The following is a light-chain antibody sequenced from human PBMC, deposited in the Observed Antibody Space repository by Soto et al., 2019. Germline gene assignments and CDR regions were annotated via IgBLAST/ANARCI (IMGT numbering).Light chain of an antibody. CDR3: QQYNAYWT. CDR2: EAS. J-gene: IGKJ1*01. Sequence: DIQMTQSPSTLSASVGDRVTITCRASKSISDSLAWYQQKPGKAPKLLIYEASSLKSGVPSRFSGSRSGTEYTLTISSLQPDDFATYYCQQYNAYWTFGQGTKVEI. V-gene: IGKV1-5*03. CDR1: KSISDS.